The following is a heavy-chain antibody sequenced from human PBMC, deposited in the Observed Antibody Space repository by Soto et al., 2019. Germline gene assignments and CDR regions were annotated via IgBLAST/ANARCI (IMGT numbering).Heavy chain of an antibody. CDR3: AKDRGRYCSGGMCLLFDD. V-gene: IGHV3-30*18. J-gene: IGHJ4*02. CDR2: ISYDGNYK. D-gene: IGHD2-15*01. Sequence: QVQLVESGGGVVQPGRSLRLSCVVSDFTFSDYVMHWVRQCPGTGLEWVARISYDGNYKYYADPVKGRFTISRDTSKNTLSLQMNSLKAEDTAVYYCAKDRGRYCSGGMCLLFDDWGQGPLVTVSS. CDR1: DFTFSDYV.